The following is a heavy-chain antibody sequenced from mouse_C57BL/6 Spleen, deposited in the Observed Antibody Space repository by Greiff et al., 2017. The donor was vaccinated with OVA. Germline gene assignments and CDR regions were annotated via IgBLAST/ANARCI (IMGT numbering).Heavy chain of an antibody. V-gene: IGHV1-26*01. CDR2: INPNNGGT. CDR1: GYTFTDYY. J-gene: IGHJ1*03. CDR3: ARGLYYGNYYWYFDV. D-gene: IGHD2-1*01. Sequence: VQLQQSGPELVKPGASVKISCKASGYTFTDYYMNWVKQSHGKSLEWIGDINPNNGGTSYNQKFKGKATLTVDKSSSTAYMELRSLTSEDSAVYYCARGLYYGNYYWYFDVWGTGTTVTVSS.